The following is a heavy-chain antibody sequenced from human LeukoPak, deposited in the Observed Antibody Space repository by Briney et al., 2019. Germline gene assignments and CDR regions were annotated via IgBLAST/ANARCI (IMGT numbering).Heavy chain of an antibody. CDR2: INPNSGGT. J-gene: IGHJ4*02. D-gene: IGHD3-10*01. V-gene: IGHV1-2*04. CDR3: ARAYTPASYGSGSYYDY. Sequence: ASVKVSCKASGYTFTGYYMHWVRQAPGQGLEWMGWINPNSGGTNYAQKFQGWVTMTRDTSISTAYMELSRLRSDDTAVYYCARAYTPASYGSGSYYDYWGQGTLVTVSS. CDR1: GYTFTGYY.